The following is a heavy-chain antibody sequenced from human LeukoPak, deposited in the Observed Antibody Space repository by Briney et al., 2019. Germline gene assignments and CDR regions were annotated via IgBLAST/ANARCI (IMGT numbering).Heavy chain of an antibody. V-gene: IGHV3-74*01. J-gene: IGHJ4*02. Sequence: GGSLRLSCAASGFTFSSYWMHWVRQAPGKGLVWVSRINSDGSSTSYTDSVKSRFTISRDNAKNTLYLQMNSLRAEDTAVSYCARGPLIAVAGTGIDYWGQGTLVTVSS. D-gene: IGHD6-19*01. CDR3: ARGPLIAVAGTGIDY. CDR2: INSDGSST. CDR1: GFTFSSYW.